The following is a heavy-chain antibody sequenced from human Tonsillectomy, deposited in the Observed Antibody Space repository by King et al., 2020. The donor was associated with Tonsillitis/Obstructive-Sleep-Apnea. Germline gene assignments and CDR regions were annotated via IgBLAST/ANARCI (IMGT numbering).Heavy chain of an antibody. V-gene: IGHV5-10-1*03. Sequence: VQLVESGAEVKKPGESLRISCKGSGYSFTSYWITWVRQMPGKGLEWMGTIDPSDSYTNYSPSFQGHVTISADKSISTAYLQRSSLKASDTGMYYCARASSTGYFLNWFDPWGQGTLVTVSS. CDR1: GYSFTSYW. J-gene: IGHJ5*02. CDR3: ARASSTGYFLNWFDP. D-gene: IGHD3-22*01. CDR2: IDPSDSYT.